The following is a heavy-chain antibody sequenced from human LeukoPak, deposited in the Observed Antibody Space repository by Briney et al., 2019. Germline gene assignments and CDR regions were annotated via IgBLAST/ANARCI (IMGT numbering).Heavy chain of an antibody. CDR3: ARDIAWLQLEY. CDR2: IGKDGSEK. V-gene: IGHV3-7*01. J-gene: IGHJ4*02. CDR1: GFAFSTYW. D-gene: IGHD5-24*01. Sequence: PGGSLRLSCAASGFAFSTYWMIWVRQAPGKGLEWVASIGKDGSEKSYVDSVKGRFTISRDNARNSLYLQMSSLRVEDTAVYYCARDIAWLQLEYWGQGTLVTVSS.